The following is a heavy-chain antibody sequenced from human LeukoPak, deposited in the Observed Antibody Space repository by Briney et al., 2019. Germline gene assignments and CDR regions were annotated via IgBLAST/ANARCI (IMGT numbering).Heavy chain of an antibody. CDR2: IYYSGST. D-gene: IGHD3-22*01. J-gene: IGHJ4*02. CDR1: GDSISTSNSY. Sequence: PSETLSLTCTVSGDSISTSNSYWGWIRQPPGKGLEWIGSIYYSGSTYYNPSLKSRVTISVDTSKNQFSLKLSSVTAADTAVYYCARHGGFRHEYYYDSSGFIAYWGQGTLVIVSS. V-gene: IGHV4-39*01. CDR3: ARHGGFRHEYYYDSSGFIAY.